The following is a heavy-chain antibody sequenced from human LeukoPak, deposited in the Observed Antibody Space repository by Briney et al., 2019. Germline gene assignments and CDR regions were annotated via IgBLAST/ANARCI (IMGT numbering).Heavy chain of an antibody. CDR1: GYSISSGYY. Sequence: SETLSLTCAVSGYSISSGYYWGWIRQPPGKGLEWIGSIYHSGNTYYNPSLQSRVTISVATSNNHFSLKLRSVTAADTAVYYCAREGFRVDPDYWGQGPLVTVSS. V-gene: IGHV4-38-2*02. J-gene: IGHJ4*02. CDR2: IYHSGNT. CDR3: AREGFRVDPDY.